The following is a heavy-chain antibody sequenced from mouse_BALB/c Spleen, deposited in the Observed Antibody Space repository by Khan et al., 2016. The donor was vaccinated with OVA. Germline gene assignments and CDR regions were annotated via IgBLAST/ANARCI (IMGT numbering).Heavy chain of an antibody. CDR2: INTETGEP. Sequence: QIQLVQSGPELKKPGETVKISCKASGYTFTDYSMHWVKQAPGKGLKWMGWINTETGEPTYADDFKGRFDFLLETSASTAYLQINNLKNEDTATYYYAIERYDYFDYWGQGTTLTGSS. V-gene: IGHV9-2-1*01. CDR3: AIERYDYFDY. J-gene: IGHJ2*01. D-gene: IGHD2-14*01. CDR1: GYTFTDYS.